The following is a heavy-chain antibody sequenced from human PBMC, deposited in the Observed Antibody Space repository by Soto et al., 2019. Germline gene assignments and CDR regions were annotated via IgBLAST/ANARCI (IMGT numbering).Heavy chain of an antibody. J-gene: IGHJ6*03. CDR1: GFTFSSYS. D-gene: IGHD6-6*01. CDR3: ARAGSIAARPYYYYMDV. CDR2: ISSSSSTI. Sequence: PGGSLRLSCAASGFTFSSYSMNWVRQAPGKGLEWVSYISSSSSTIYYADSVKGRFTISRDNAKNSLYLQMNSLRAEDTAVYYCARAGSIAARPYYYYMDVWGKGTTVTVSS. V-gene: IGHV3-48*01.